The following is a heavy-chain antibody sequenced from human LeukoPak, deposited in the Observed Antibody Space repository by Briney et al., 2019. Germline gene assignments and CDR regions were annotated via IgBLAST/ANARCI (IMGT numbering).Heavy chain of an antibody. CDR3: AKDGDTNSYGSYFDY. J-gene: IGHJ4*02. CDR1: GFTFSSYA. Sequence: GGSLRLSCAASGFTFSSYATSWVRQAPGKGLEWVSAISGSGGSTYYADSVKGRFTISRDNSKNTLYLQMNSLRAEDTAVYYCAKDGDTNSYGSYFDYWGQGTLVTVSS. V-gene: IGHV3-23*01. CDR2: ISGSGGST. D-gene: IGHD5-18*01.